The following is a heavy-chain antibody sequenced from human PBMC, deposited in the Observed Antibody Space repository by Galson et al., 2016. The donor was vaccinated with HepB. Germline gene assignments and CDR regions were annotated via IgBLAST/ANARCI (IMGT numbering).Heavy chain of an antibody. Sequence: SLRLSCAASGFTFSNYNMNWVRQAPGKGLEWVSSISSSSSYIYYTDSVKGRFTISRDNAKNSLYLQMNSLRAEDTAVYYCARATYYDILAGHDYWGQGTLVTVSS. V-gene: IGHV3-21*01. CDR2: ISSSSSYI. CDR3: ARATYYDILAGHDY. J-gene: IGHJ4*02. D-gene: IGHD3-9*01. CDR1: GFTFSNYN.